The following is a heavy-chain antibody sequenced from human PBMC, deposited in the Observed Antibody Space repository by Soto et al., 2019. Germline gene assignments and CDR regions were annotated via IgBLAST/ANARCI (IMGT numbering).Heavy chain of an antibody. CDR1: GGSISSGGYY. CDR3: ARELDDSSGYYPTDAFEI. V-gene: IGHV4-31*03. Sequence: PSETLSLTCTVSGGSISSGGYYWSWIRQHPGKGLEWIGYIYYSGSTYYNPSLKSRVTISVDTSKNQFSLKLSSVTAADTAVYYCARELDDSSGYYPTDAFEIWGQGTMVTVSS. J-gene: IGHJ3*02. D-gene: IGHD3-22*01. CDR2: IYYSGST.